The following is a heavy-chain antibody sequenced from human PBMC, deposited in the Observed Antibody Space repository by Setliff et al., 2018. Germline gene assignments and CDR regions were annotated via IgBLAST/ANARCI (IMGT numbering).Heavy chain of an antibody. V-gene: IGHV3-48*04. Sequence: PGGSLRLSCAASGFTFSSYWMSWVRQAPGKGLEWVSYISRGGNTIYYADSVKGRFTISRDNAKNSLYLQMNSLRAEDTAVYYCARGDRWGYSYGPYYYGMDVWGQGTTVTVSS. D-gene: IGHD5-18*01. CDR3: ARGDRWGYSYGPYYYGMDV. CDR2: ISRGGNTI. CDR1: GFTFSSYW. J-gene: IGHJ6*02.